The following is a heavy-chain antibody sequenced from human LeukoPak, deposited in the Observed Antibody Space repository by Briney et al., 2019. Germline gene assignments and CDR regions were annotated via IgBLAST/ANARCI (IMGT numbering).Heavy chain of an antibody. CDR2: VGHSGSA. CDR3: ARSSYYFGADAFDI. J-gene: IGHJ3*02. D-gene: IGHD3-10*01. CDR1: GGSFSAYF. V-gene: IGHV4-34*01. Sequence: SETLSLTCAVSGGSFSAYFWRWIRQPPGKGLEWIGDVGHSGSADYNPSLKSRVTISADPSKTQFSLKLSSVTAADTAVYYCARSSYYFGADAFDIWGQGTMVTVSS.